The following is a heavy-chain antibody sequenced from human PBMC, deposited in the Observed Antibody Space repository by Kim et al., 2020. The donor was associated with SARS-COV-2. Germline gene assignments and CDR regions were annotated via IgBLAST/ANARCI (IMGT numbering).Heavy chain of an antibody. CDR2: ISGSGGST. Sequence: GGSLRLSCAASGFTFSSYAMSWVRQAPGKGLEWVSAISGSGGSTYYADSVKGRFTISRDNSKNTLYLQMNSLRAEDTAVYYCAKDKNIYYDSSGYFDYWGQGTLVTVSS. V-gene: IGHV3-23*01. CDR1: GFTFSSYA. J-gene: IGHJ4*02. CDR3: AKDKNIYYDSSGYFDY. D-gene: IGHD3-22*01.